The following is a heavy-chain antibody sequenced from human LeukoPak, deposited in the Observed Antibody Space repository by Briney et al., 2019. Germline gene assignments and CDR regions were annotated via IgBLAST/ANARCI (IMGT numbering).Heavy chain of an antibody. Sequence: SETLSLTCTVSGVSISSNSYYWGWIRQPPGKGLEWIGEINHSGSTNYNPSLKSRVTISVDTSKNQFPLKLSSVTAADTAVYYCAGDSNYYGSGSLDYWGQGTLVTVSS. CDR3: AGDSNYYGSGSLDY. V-gene: IGHV4-39*06. CDR2: INHSGST. CDR1: GVSISSNSYY. J-gene: IGHJ4*02. D-gene: IGHD3-10*01.